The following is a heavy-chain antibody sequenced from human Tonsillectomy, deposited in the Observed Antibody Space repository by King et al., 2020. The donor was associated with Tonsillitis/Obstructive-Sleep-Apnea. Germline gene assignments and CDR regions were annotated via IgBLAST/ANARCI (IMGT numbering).Heavy chain of an antibody. CDR2: INTNTGNP. CDR1: GYTFTNYA. CDR3: ARGIGCSGGSCYGRRFDP. D-gene: IGHD2-15*01. Sequence: QLVQSGSELKDPGASVKVSCKASGYTFTNYAMNWVRQAPGQGLEWMGWINTNTGNPTYTQGFTGRFVFSLDTSVITTYLQISSLKAEDSAVYYCARGIGCSGGSCYGRRFDPWGQGTLVTVSS. J-gene: IGHJ5*02. V-gene: IGHV7-4-1*02.